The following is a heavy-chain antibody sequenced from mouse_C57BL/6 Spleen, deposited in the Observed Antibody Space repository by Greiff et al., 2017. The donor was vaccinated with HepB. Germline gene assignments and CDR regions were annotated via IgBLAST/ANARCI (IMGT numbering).Heavy chain of an antibody. CDR3: AREGPSYWYFDV. D-gene: IGHD3-3*01. V-gene: IGHV5-6*02. J-gene: IGHJ1*03. CDR1: GFTFSSYG. Sequence: EVKLVESGGDLVKPGGSLKLSCAASGFTFSSYGMSWVRQTPDKRLEWVATISSGGSYTYYPDSVKGRFTISRDNAKNTLYLQMSSLKSEDTAMYYCAREGPSYWYFDVWGTGTTVTVSS. CDR2: ISSGGSYT.